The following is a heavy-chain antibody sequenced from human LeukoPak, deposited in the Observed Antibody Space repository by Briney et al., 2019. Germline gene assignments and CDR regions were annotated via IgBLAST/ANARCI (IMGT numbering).Heavy chain of an antibody. CDR1: GGSISSYY. V-gene: IGHV4-59*01. J-gene: IGHJ5*02. D-gene: IGHD6-19*01. CDR3: ARVVQGIAVAGTVFNWFDP. Sequence: SETLSLTCTVSGGSISSYYWSWIRQPPGKGLEWIGYIYYSGSTNYNPSLKSRVTISVDTSKNQFSLKLSSVTAADTAVYYCARVVQGIAVAGTVFNWFDPWGQGTLVTVSS. CDR2: IYYSGST.